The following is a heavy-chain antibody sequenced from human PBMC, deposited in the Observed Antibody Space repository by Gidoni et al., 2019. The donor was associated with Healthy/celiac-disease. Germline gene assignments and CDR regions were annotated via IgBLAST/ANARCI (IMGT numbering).Heavy chain of an antibody. CDR1: GFTFSSYG. Sequence: QVQLVESGGGVVQPGRSLRLSCAASGFTFSSYGMHWVRQAPGKGLEWVAVIWYDGSNKYYADSVKGRFTISRDNSKNTLYLQMNSLRAEDTAVYYCARYGGQTNAFDIWGQGTMVTVSS. V-gene: IGHV3-33*08. D-gene: IGHD4-17*01. CDR3: ARYGGQTNAFDI. CDR2: IWYDGSNK. J-gene: IGHJ3*02.